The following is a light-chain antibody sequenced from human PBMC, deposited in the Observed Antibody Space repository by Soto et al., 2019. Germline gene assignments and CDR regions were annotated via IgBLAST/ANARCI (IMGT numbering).Light chain of an antibody. CDR2: AAS. CDR1: QSVISY. CDR3: QQTYIFPPT. J-gene: IGKJ1*01. V-gene: IGKV1-39*01. Sequence: DIQMTQSPSSLSASVGDRVTITCRASQSVISYLSWYQLRPGKAPKLLLYAASNLQSVVPSRFSGSGSVTDFTLTISSLQPEAFETYSCQQTYIFPPTFCQGTNGESK.